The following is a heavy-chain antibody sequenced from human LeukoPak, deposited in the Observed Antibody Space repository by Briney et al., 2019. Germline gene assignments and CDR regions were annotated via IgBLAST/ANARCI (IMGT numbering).Heavy chain of an antibody. V-gene: IGHV4-59*08. CDR1: GGSISSYY. CDR2: IYYSGST. CDR3: ARLADSSSWYSWFDY. D-gene: IGHD6-13*01. J-gene: IGHJ4*02. Sequence: SETLSLTCTVSGGSISSYYWSWIRPPPGKGLEWIGYIYYSGSTNYNPSLKSRVTISVDTSKNQFSLKLSSVTAADTAVYYCARLADSSSWYSWFDYWGQGPLVTVSS.